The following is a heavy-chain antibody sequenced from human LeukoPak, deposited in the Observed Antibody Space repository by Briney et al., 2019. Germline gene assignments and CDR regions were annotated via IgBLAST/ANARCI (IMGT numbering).Heavy chain of an antibody. J-gene: IGHJ6*02. CDR3: ARDLVPAAKPSPNDVLLWFGGTSYYYYGMDV. Sequence: SVKVSCKASGGTFSSYAISWVRQAPGQGLEWMGGIIPIFGTANYAQKFQGRVTITADESPSTAYMELSSLRSEDTAVYYCARDLVPAAKPSPNDVLLWFGGTSYYYYGMDVWGQGTTVTVSS. D-gene: IGHD3-10*01. CDR1: GGTFSSYA. CDR2: IIPIFGTA. V-gene: IGHV1-69*13.